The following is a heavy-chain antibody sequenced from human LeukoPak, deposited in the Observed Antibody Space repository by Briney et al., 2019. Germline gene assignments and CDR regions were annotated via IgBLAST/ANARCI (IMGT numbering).Heavy chain of an antibody. Sequence: SETLSLTCAAYGGSFSGYYLSWIRQPPGKGLEWIGEINHSGSTNYNPSLKSRVTISVDTSKNQFSLKLSSVTAADTAVYYCARGGGYSYDYWGQGTLVTVSS. V-gene: IGHV4-34*01. CDR2: INHSGST. CDR1: GGSFSGYY. D-gene: IGHD5-18*01. J-gene: IGHJ4*02. CDR3: ARGGGYSYDY.